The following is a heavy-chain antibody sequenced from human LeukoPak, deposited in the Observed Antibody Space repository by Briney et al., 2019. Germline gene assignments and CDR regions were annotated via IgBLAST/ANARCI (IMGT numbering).Heavy chain of an antibody. V-gene: IGHV1-8*01. Sequence: GASVKVSCKASGYAFTSYDINWVRQATGQGLEWMGWMNPKSGNTGYAQKFQGRVTMTRDTSISTAYMELGSPRSEDTAVYYCARVTGSIDYWGQGTLVTASS. CDR3: ARVTGSIDY. J-gene: IGHJ4*02. D-gene: IGHD1-26*01. CDR1: GYAFTSYD. CDR2: MNPKSGNT.